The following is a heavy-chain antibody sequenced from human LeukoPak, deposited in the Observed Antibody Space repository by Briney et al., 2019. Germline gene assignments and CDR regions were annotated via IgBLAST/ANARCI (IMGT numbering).Heavy chain of an antibody. D-gene: IGHD3-10*01. J-gene: IGHJ6*03. CDR3: AKNYGSGSSVKYYYYMDV. CDR1: GYTFTSYY. V-gene: IGHV1-46*01. Sequence: ASVKVSCKASGYTFTSYYIHWVRQAPGRGLEGMGIFNPSGASTTYAQKFQGRVAMTRDTSTSTVYMELSSLRSEDTAVYYCAKNYGSGSSVKYYYYMDVWGKGTTVTVSS. CDR2: FNPSGAST.